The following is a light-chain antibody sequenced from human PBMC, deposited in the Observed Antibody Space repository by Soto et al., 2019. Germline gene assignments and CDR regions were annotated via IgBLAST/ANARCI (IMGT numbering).Light chain of an antibody. CDR2: GAS. CDR1: QPISTF. Sequence: IRSTQSPSSLSASLGDGVTITCRASQPISTFLNWYQQKTGRAPKLLIYGASTLHSGAPSRFSGSGSGTDFTLTISSLRPEDFATYYCQHSYDTPWTFGQGTKVDNK. V-gene: IGKV1-39*01. J-gene: IGKJ1*01. CDR3: QHSYDTPWT.